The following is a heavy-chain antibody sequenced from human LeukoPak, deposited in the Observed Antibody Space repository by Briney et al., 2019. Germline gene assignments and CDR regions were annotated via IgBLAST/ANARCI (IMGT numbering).Heavy chain of an antibody. V-gene: IGHV3-23*01. CDR2: ISGSGGTA. J-gene: IGHJ4*02. Sequence: GGSLRLSCAASGFTFSIYAMSWVRQAPGKGLEWVSAISGSGGTAYCADSVKGRFTISRDNSKNTLYLQMNSLRAEDTAVYYCAKKGYYDGSGYYMYYFDHWGQGTLVTVSS. D-gene: IGHD3-22*01. CDR1: GFTFSIYA. CDR3: AKKGYYDGSGYYMYYFDH.